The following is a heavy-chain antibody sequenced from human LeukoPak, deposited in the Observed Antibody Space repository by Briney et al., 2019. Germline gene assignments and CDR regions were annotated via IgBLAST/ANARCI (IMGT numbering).Heavy chain of an antibody. D-gene: IGHD2-21*01. Sequence: GASVRVSCKASGYTFRAYYMHWVRQAPGQGLEWMGWINPNSGGTNYPQKFQGSVTMTRDTSISTAYMELSRLRSDDTAMYYCARGSCGTWTSYFDYWGQGTLVTVSS. CDR1: GYTFRAYY. V-gene: IGHV1-2*02. CDR3: ARGSCGTWTSYFDY. J-gene: IGHJ4*02. CDR2: INPNSGGT.